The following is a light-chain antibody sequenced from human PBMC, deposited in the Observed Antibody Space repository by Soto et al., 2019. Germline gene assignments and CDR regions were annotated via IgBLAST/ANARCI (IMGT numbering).Light chain of an antibody. CDR1: QSVSSN. V-gene: IGKV3-15*01. J-gene: IGKJ4*02. CDR3: QQYNGWPLT. Sequence: EIVMTQSPATLSVSPGERATLSCRASQSVSSNLAWYQQKPGQTPKLLIYVASTRATGIPARFSGSGSGTEFTLNISRLQSEDFAVYYCQQYNGWPLTGGGGNKVEFK. CDR2: VAS.